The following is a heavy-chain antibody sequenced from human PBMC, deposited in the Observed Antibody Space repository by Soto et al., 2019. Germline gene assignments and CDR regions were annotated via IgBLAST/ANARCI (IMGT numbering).Heavy chain of an antibody. CDR1: GFTFSSYA. V-gene: IGHV3-30-3*01. CDR2: ISYDGSNK. Sequence: QVQLVESGGGVVQPGRSLRLSCAASGFTFSSYAMHWVRQAPGKGLEWVAVISYDGSNKYYADSVKGRFTISRDNSKNTLYLQMNCLRAEDTAVYYCARAVNYWGQGTLVTVSS. J-gene: IGHJ4*02. CDR3: ARAVNY.